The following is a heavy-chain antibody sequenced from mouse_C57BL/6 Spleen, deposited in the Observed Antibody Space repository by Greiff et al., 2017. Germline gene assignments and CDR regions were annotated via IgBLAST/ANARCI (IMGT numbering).Heavy chain of an antibody. Sequence: DVQLQESGPELVKPGASVKIPCKASGYTFTDYNMDWVKQSHGKSLEWIGDINPNNGGTIYNQKFKGKATLTVDKSSSTAYMELRSLTSEDTAVYYCARSGYYGSSSSFDYWGQGTTLTVSS. CDR3: ARSGYYGSSSSFDY. CDR2: INPNNGGT. CDR1: GYTFTDYN. J-gene: IGHJ2*01. V-gene: IGHV1-18*01. D-gene: IGHD1-1*01.